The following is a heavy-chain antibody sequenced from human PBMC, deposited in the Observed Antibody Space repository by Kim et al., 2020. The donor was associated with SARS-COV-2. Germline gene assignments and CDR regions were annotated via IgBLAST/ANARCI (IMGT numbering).Heavy chain of an antibody. D-gene: IGHD3-3*01. CDR1: GFTLSSYA. J-gene: IGHJ4*02. CDR3: AGDRRYLEWLLFFDY. CDR2: TSFDGRNK. V-gene: IGHV3-30*04. Sequence: GGSLRLSCAASGFTLSSYAMHWVRQAPGKGLEWVAVTSFDGRNKNYADSVKGRFTISRDTSKNTLFLQMNSLRTEDTGIYYCAGDRRYLEWLLFFDYWGQGTLVTVSS.